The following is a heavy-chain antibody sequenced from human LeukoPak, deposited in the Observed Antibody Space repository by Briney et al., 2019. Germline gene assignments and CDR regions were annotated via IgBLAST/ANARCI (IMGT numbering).Heavy chain of an antibody. CDR2: ISSSSYI. D-gene: IGHD5-18*01. CDR1: GFTFSSYS. V-gene: IGHV3-21*01. Sequence: GGSLRLSCAASGFTFSSYSMNWVRQAPGKGLEWVSSISSSSYIYYADSVKGRFTISRDNAKNSLYLQMNSLRAEDTAVYYCARDSSTWTWIQLSYFDYWGQGTLVTVSS. J-gene: IGHJ4*02. CDR3: ARDSSTWTWIQLSYFDY.